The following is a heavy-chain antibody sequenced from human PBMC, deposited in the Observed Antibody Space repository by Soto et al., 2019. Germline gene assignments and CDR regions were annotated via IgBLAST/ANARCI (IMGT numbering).Heavy chain of an antibody. CDR1: GGSISSGGYY. CDR2: IYYSGST. D-gene: IGHD3-16*01. Sequence: SETLSLTCTVSGGSISSGGYYWSWIRQHPGKGLEWIGYIYYSGSTYYNPSLKSRVTISVDTSKNQFSLKLSSVTAADTAVYYVGGVGNFGLFFTSWGQETWSPSPQ. CDR3: GGVGNFGLFFTS. J-gene: IGHJ5*01. V-gene: IGHV4-31*03.